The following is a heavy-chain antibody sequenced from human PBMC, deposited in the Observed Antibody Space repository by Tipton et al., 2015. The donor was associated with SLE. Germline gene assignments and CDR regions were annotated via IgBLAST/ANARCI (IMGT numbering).Heavy chain of an antibody. CDR2: VYQGGTT. CDR1: GDSISSFH. Sequence: TLSLTCTVSGDSISSFHWSWIRQPPGKGLEWLGDVYQGGTTNSNPSLRSRVTISVDTSKNQFSLRLKSVTAADTAVYYCATGHFDYWGQGSLVTVSS. V-gene: IGHV4-59*08. D-gene: IGHD1-14*01. CDR3: ATGHFDY. J-gene: IGHJ4*02.